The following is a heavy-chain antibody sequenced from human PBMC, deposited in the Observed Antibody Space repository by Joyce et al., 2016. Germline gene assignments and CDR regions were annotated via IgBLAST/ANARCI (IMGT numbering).Heavy chain of an antibody. D-gene: IGHD3-10*01. J-gene: IGHJ4*02. CDR1: GYTFTSYF. Sequence: QVQLVQSGAELKKPGASMKLSCKASGYTFTSYFLHWVHQAPGQGLEWMGIINTGNGDTNYAQRLHGRVTMTRETSTSTVYMQLSSLRFEDTAVYYCAREYSGGHFDYWGLGTLVTVSS. CDR3: AREYSGGHFDY. V-gene: IGHV1-46*01. CDR2: INTGNGDT.